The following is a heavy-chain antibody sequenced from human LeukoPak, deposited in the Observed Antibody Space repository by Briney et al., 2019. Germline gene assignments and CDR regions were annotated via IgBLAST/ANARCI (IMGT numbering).Heavy chain of an antibody. CDR1: GFTFSSYA. V-gene: IGHV3-30-3*01. CDR2: ISYDGSNK. Sequence: GGSLRLSCAASGFTFSSYAMHWVRQAPGKGLEWVAVISYDGSNKYYADSVKGRFTISRDNSKNTLYLQMNSLRAEDTAVYYCARDRVLLWFGELSPGPSIWGQGTMVTVSS. D-gene: IGHD3-10*01. J-gene: IGHJ3*02. CDR3: ARDRVLLWFGELSPGPSI.